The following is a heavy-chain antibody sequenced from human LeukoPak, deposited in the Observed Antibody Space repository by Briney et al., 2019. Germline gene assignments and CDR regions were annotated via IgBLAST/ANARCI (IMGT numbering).Heavy chain of an antibody. J-gene: IGHJ4*02. V-gene: IGHV3-30*19. CDR2: ISYDGSNK. D-gene: IGHD3-10*01. CDR3: AVGREGY. Sequence: GGSLRLSCAASGFIFSSYGMHWVRQAPGKGLEWVAVISYDGSNKYYADSVKGRFTISRDNSKNTLYLQMNSLRAEDTAVYYCAVGREGYWGQGTLVTVSS. CDR1: GFIFSSYG.